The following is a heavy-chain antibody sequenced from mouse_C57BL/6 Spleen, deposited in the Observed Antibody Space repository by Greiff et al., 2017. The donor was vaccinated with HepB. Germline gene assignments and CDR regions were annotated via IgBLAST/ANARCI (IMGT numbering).Heavy chain of an antibody. CDR3: AREGQLRRLDY. D-gene: IGHD3-2*02. CDR1: GYAFSSSW. J-gene: IGHJ2*01. CDR2: IYPGDGDT. V-gene: IGHV1-82*01. Sequence: QVQLKESGPELVKPGASVKISCKASGYAFSSSWMNWVKQRPGKGLERIGRIYPGDGDTNYNGKFKGKATLTADKSSSTAYMQLSSLTSEDSAVYFCAREGQLRRLDYWGQGTTLTVSS.